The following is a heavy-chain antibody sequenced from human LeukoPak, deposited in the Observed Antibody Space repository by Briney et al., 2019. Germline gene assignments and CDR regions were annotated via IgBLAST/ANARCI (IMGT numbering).Heavy chain of an antibody. CDR1: GFTFSSYG. J-gene: IGHJ4*02. CDR3: ARDFGAEVATRTPPFDY. V-gene: IGHV3-33*01. CDR2: IWYDGSNK. D-gene: IGHD5-12*01. Sequence: GGSLRLSCAASGFTFSSYGMHWVRQAPGKGLEWVAVIWYDGSNKYYADSVKGRFTISRDNSKNTLYLQMNSLRAEDTAVYYCARDFGAEVATRTPPFDYWGQGTLVTVSS.